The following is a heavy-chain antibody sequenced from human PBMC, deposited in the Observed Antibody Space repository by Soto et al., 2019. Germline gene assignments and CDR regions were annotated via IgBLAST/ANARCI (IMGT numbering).Heavy chain of an antibody. J-gene: IGHJ4*02. D-gene: IGHD1-1*01. V-gene: IGHV3-30-3*01. CDR2: ISYDGSNK. CDR3: ARPITEPDTLQLGVVDY. Sequence: GGSLRLSCAPSGFTFSSYAMHWVRHAPGKRLEWVAVISYDGSNKYYADSVKGRFTISRDNSKNTLYLQMNSLRAEDTAVYYCARPITEPDTLQLGVVDYWGQGTLVTVSS. CDR1: GFTFSSYA.